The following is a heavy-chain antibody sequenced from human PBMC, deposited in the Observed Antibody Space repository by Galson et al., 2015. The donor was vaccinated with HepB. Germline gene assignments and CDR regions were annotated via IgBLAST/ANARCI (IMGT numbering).Heavy chain of an antibody. D-gene: IGHD3-10*01. CDR3: AKDYKYDSGNYRPSYNWFDP. CDR2: ISRSGAAT. Sequence: SLRLSCAASVFTFNNCAMSWVRQAPGKGLEWVSSISRSGAATDYGDSVKGRFTISRDNSKNTLYLQMNSLRAEDTAVYFCAKDYKYDSGNYRPSYNWFDPRGQGTLVTVSS. V-gene: IGHV3-23*02. J-gene: IGHJ5*02. CDR1: VFTFNNCA.